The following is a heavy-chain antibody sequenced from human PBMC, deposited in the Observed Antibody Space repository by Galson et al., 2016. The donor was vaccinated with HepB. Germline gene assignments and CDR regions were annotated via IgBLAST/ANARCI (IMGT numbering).Heavy chain of an antibody. Sequence: QSGAEVKRPGESLKISCQGSGYNFDNYWIAWVRQMPGKGLEWMGIIYPGDSQTTYSPSFQGQVTFSADKSINTAYLQWSSLKAPDTAMYFCARRRDGFYGMDVWGQGTTVIV. V-gene: IGHV5-51*01. CDR3: ARRRDGFYGMDV. J-gene: IGHJ6*02. D-gene: IGHD5-24*01. CDR2: IYPGDSQT. CDR1: GYNFDNYW.